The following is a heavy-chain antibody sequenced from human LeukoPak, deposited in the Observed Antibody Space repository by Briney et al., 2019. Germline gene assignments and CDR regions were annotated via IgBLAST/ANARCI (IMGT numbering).Heavy chain of an antibody. CDR1: GYTFTGYY. Sequence: ASVKVSCKASGYTFTGYYMHWVRQAPGQGLEWMGWMNPNSGNTGYAQKFQGRVTMTRNTSISTAYMELSSLRSEDTAVYYCASGGDILTGYYDYWGQGTLVTVSS. V-gene: IGHV1-8*02. J-gene: IGHJ4*02. CDR2: MNPNSGNT. D-gene: IGHD3-9*01. CDR3: ASGGDILTGYYDY.